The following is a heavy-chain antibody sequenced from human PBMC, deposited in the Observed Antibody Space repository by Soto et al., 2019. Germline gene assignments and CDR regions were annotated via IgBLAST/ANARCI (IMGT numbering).Heavy chain of an antibody. J-gene: IGHJ4*02. CDR2: ISYDGSNK. V-gene: IGHV3-30*18. CDR3: AKDRAPDYGGLTLGY. CDR1: GFTFSSYG. D-gene: IGHD4-17*01. Sequence: GGSLRLSCVASGFTFSSYGMHWVRQAPGKGLEWVAVISYDGSNKYYADSVKGRFTISRDNSKNTLYLQMNSLRAEDTAVYYCAKDRAPDYGGLTLGYWGQGTLVTVSS.